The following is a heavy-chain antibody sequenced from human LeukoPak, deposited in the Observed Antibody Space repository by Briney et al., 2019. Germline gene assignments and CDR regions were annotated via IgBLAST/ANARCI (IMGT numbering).Heavy chain of an antibody. V-gene: IGHV3-11*04. Sequence: GGSLRLSCAASGFTFSDYYMSCIRQAPGKGLEWVSYISSSGSTIYYADSVKGQFTISRDNAKNSLYLQMNSLRAEDTAVYYCARGQVGYCSSTSCPWDYYYYMDVWGKGTTVTVSS. CDR1: GFTFSDYY. CDR2: ISSSGSTI. CDR3: ARGQVGYCSSTSCPWDYYYYMDV. J-gene: IGHJ6*03. D-gene: IGHD2-2*01.